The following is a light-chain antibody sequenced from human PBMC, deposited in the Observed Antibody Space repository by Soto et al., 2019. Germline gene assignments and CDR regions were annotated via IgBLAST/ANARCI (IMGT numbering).Light chain of an antibody. CDR2: AAS. CDR3: QQSYSPSIT. Sequence: DSQMTQSPSSLSASVGDRVTITCRASQSIGGYLTWYQQLPGKAPKLLIFAASSLQSGVPSRFSGSGSGTEFTLNISSLQPEDFATYYCQQSYSPSITFGQGTRL. CDR1: QSIGGY. V-gene: IGKV1-39*01. J-gene: IGKJ5*01.